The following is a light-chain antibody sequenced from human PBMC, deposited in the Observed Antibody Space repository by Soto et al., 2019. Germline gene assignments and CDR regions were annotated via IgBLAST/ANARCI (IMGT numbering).Light chain of an antibody. J-gene: IGKJ1*01. CDR3: QQFNNWPRT. V-gene: IGKV3-15*01. CDR2: DAS. CDR1: QSVSSK. Sequence: DIVLTQSPGTLSLSPGERATLSCRASQSVSSKLAWYQQKPGQAPRLLIYDASTRATGIPARFSGSGSGTEFTLTISSLQSEDFAVYYCQQFNNWPRTFGQGTKVDI.